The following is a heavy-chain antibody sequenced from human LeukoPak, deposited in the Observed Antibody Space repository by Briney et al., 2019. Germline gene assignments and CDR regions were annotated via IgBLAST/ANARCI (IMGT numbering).Heavy chain of an antibody. J-gene: IGHJ5*02. CDR3: ARDTYYYDSSGKNHWFDP. CDR1: GGSISSGGYS. D-gene: IGHD3-22*01. Sequence: SQTLSLTCAVSGGSISSGGYSWSWIRQPPGKGLEWIGYIYHSGSTYYNPSLKSRVTMSVDTSKNQFSLKLSPVTAADTAVYYCARDTYYYDSSGKNHWFDPWGQGTLVTVSS. CDR2: IYHSGST. V-gene: IGHV4-30-2*01.